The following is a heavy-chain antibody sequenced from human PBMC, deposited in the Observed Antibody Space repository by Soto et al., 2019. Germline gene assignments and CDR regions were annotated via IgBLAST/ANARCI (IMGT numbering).Heavy chain of an antibody. Sequence: PSETLSLTCAVSGGSISSSNWWSWVRQPPGKGLEWIGEIYHSGSTNYNPSLKSRVTISVDKSKNQFSLKLSSVTAADTAVYYCARDQGNCSGGSCYSGNWFDPWGQGTPVTVSS. D-gene: IGHD2-15*01. CDR1: GGSISSSNW. V-gene: IGHV4-4*02. CDR2: IYHSGST. CDR3: ARDQGNCSGGSCYSGNWFDP. J-gene: IGHJ5*02.